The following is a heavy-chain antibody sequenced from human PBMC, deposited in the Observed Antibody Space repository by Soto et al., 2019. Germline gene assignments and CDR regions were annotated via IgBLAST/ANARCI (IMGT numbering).Heavy chain of an antibody. Sequence: PGGSLRLSCTASGFTFGDYPMSWFRQAPGKGLEWVGFIRSKAYGGTTEYAASVKGRFTISRDDSKSIAYLQMNSLKTEDTAVYYCTRDAGYSNNWPENFDYWGQGTLVTVSS. CDR1: GFTFGDYP. J-gene: IGHJ4*02. D-gene: IGHD6-13*01. CDR3: TRDAGYSNNWPENFDY. CDR2: IRSKAYGGTT. V-gene: IGHV3-49*03.